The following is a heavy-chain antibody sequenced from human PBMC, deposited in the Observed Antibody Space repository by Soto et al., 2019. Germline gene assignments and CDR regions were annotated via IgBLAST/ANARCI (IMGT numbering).Heavy chain of an antibody. Sequence: SETLSLTCTVSGGSISSYYWSWIRQPPGKGLEWIGYIYYSGSTNYNPSLKSRVTISVDTSKNQFSLKLSSVTAADTAVYYCARATYDFWSGYYPNYFDYWGQGTLVTVSS. CDR1: GGSISSYY. CDR3: ARATYDFWSGYYPNYFDY. J-gene: IGHJ4*02. V-gene: IGHV4-59*01. CDR2: IYYSGST. D-gene: IGHD3-3*01.